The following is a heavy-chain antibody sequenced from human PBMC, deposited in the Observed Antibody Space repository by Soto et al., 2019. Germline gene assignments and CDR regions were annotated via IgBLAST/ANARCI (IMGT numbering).Heavy chain of an antibody. Sequence: GGSLRLSCAASGFNFSSYVMHWVRQAPGKGLEWVAVIWYDGSNKYYADSVKGRFTISRDNSKNTLYLQMNSLRSDDTDVYYCAKDLAGFIVYGMDVWGQGTTVTVSS. V-gene: IGHV3-30*02. CDR1: GFNFSSYV. D-gene: IGHD2-15*01. CDR2: IWYDGSNK. CDR3: AKDLAGFIVYGMDV. J-gene: IGHJ6*02.